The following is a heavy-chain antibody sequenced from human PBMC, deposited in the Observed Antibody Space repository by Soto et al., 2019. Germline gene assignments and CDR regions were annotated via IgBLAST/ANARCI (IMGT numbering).Heavy chain of an antibody. Sequence: QVQLVQSGAEVKKPGSSVKVSCKASGGTFSSYAISWVRQAPGQGLEWMGGIIPIFGTANYAQKFQGRVTITADEATGKAYMELRSVKSEVTDVDCCAMGDMVVGYWVLLDCMDVWGQGTTVTVSS. CDR1: GGTFSSYA. J-gene: IGHJ6*02. CDR2: IIPIFGTA. CDR3: AMGDMVVGYWVLLDCMDV. V-gene: IGHV1-69*01. D-gene: IGHD2-15*01.